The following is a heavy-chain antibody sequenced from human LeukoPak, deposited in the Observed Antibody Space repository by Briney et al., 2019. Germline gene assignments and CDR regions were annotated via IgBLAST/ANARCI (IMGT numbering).Heavy chain of an antibody. CDR3: AKDLVGGGYLTSTFDY. D-gene: IGHD5-12*01. Sequence: GGSLRLSCAASGFTSTIYAMNWVRQAPGKGLEWVSAISGSGGSTYYADSVKGRFTISRDNSKNTLYLQMNSLRAEDTAVYYCAKDLVGGGYLTSTFDYWGQGSLVTVSS. CDR2: ISGSGGST. J-gene: IGHJ4*02. CDR1: GFTSTIYA. V-gene: IGHV3-23*01.